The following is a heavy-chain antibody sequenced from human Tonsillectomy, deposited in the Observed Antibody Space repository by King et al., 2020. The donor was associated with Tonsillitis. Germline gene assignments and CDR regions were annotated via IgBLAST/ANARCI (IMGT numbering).Heavy chain of an antibody. CDR1: GYTFTGYH. CDR3: ARGVLSTMSRGVSAGSY. V-gene: IGHV1-2*02. CDR2: INPNSGAT. D-gene: IGHD3-10*01. Sequence: VQLVESGAEVKKPGASVKVSCKASGYTFTGYHMHWVRQAPGQRLEWMGWINPNSGATNYAQKFQGRVTMTRDTSISTAYMELSRLTSDDTAVYYCARGVLSTMSRGVSAGSYWGQGTLVTVSS. J-gene: IGHJ4*02.